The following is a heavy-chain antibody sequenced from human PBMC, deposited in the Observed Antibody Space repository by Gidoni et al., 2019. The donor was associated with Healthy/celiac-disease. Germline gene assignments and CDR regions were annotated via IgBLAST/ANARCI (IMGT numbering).Heavy chain of an antibody. D-gene: IGHD6-6*01. CDR2: INPSGGST. CDR1: G. CDR3: ARDRSASIAARYNWFDP. V-gene: IGHV1-46*01. Sequence: QVQLVQSGAEVKKPGASVKVSCKASGQGLEWMGIINPSGGSTSYAQKFQGRVTMTRDTSTSTVYMELSSLRSEDTDVYYCARDRSASIAARYNWFDPWGQGTLVTVSS. J-gene: IGHJ5*02.